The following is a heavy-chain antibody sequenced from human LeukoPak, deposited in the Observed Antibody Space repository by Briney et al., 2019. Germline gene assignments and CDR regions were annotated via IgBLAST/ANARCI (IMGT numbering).Heavy chain of an antibody. D-gene: IGHD3-10*01. CDR1: GGSISSGSYY. J-gene: IGHJ3*02. CDR3: ARHLGDGPNRGVMVGAFDI. Sequence: PSQTLSLTCTVSGGSISSGSYYWSWIRQPAGKGLEWIGRIYTSGSTNYNPSLKSRVTISVDTSKNQFSLKLSSVTAADTAVYYCARHLGDGPNRGVMVGAFDIWGQGTMVTVSS. V-gene: IGHV4-61*02. CDR2: IYTSGST.